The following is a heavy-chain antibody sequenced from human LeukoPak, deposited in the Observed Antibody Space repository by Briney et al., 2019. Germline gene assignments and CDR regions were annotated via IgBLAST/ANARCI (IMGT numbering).Heavy chain of an antibody. CDR3: ARDVSSGYYNDAFDI. J-gene: IGHJ3*02. CDR2: INPSGGST. D-gene: IGHD3-22*01. Sequence: ASVKVSCKASGYTLTSYYMHWVRQAPGQGLEWMGIINPSGGSTSYAQKFQGRVTMTRDTSTSTVYMELSSLRSEDTAVYYCARDVSSGYYNDAFDIWGQGTMVTVSS. CDR1: GYTLTSYY. V-gene: IGHV1-46*01.